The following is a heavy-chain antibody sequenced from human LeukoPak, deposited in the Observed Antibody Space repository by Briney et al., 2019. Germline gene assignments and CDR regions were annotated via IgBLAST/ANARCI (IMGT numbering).Heavy chain of an antibody. D-gene: IGHD2-15*01. CDR2: VFSDGAT. CDR3: ARTFCSGGNCFHFDY. CDR1: GASINSYY. V-gene: IGHV4-4*07. Sequence: PSETLSLTCTVSGASINSYYFTWIRQPAGKGLEWIGRVFSDGATDYNPSLQSRVTMSLDTSKNQVPLKLSSVAAADTAVYYCARTFCSGGNCFHFDYWGQGTLVTVSS. J-gene: IGHJ4*02.